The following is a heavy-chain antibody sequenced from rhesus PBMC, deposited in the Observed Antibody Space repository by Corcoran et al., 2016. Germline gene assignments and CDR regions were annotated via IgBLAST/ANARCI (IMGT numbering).Heavy chain of an antibody. CDR3: AKAEYCSGIYCYDEYYFDY. V-gene: IGHV3S42*01. J-gene: IGHJ4*01. CDR2: IHSGGGST. D-gene: IGHD2-27*01. CDR1: GFTFSSYW. Sequence: EVQLVESGGGLAKPGGSLRLSCAASGFTFSSYWMNWVRQTPGKGLERISAIHSGGGSTYYADSVKGRFTISRDNSKNTLSLQMNSLRAEDTAVYYCAKAEYCSGIYCYDEYYFDYWGQGVLVTVSS.